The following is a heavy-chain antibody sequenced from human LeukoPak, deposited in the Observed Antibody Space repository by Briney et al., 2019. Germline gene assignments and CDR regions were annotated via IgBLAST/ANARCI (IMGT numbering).Heavy chain of an antibody. V-gene: IGHV1-2*02. CDR1: GYTFTGYY. Sequence: ASVKVSCKASGYTFTGYYMHRVRQAPGQGLEWMGWINPNSGGTNYAQKFQGRVTMTRDTSISTAYMELSRLRSDDTAVYYCARNVNCGDDCYSFFDYWGQGTLVTVSS. J-gene: IGHJ4*02. CDR2: INPNSGGT. D-gene: IGHD2-21*02. CDR3: ARNVNCGDDCYSFFDY.